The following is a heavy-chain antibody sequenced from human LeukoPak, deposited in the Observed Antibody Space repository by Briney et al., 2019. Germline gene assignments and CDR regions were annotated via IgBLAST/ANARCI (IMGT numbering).Heavy chain of an antibody. CDR2: IIPICGRA. J-gene: IGHJ5*02. Sequence: ASVKVSCKASGGTFNSYAISWVRQAPGQGLEWVGSIIPICGRANYAQNVQGRVTITTDKSTSTAYMELNRLRSEDTDMSYCARDSVYDYGSGNNWFDHWGQGTLVTVSS. V-gene: IGHV1-69*04. CDR1: GGTFNSYA. CDR3: ARDSVYDYGSGNNWFDH. D-gene: IGHD3-10*01.